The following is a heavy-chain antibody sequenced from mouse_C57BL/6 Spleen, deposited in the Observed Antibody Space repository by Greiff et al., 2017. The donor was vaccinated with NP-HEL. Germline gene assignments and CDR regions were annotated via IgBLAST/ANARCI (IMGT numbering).Heavy chain of an antibody. Sequence: QVQLQQPGAELVKPGASVKMSCKASGYTFTSYWLTWVKQRPGQGLEWIGDIYPGSGSTNYNEKFKSKATLTVDTSSSTAYMQLSSLTSEDSAVYYGERGEGLAYGSSPWFAYWGQGTLVTVSA. CDR2: IYPGSGST. J-gene: IGHJ3*01. CDR3: ERGEGLAYGSSPWFAY. CDR1: GYTFTSYW. V-gene: IGHV1-55*01. D-gene: IGHD1-1*01.